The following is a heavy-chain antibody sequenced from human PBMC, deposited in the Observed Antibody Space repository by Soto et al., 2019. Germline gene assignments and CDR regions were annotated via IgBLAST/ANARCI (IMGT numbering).Heavy chain of an antibody. CDR2: MNPNSGNT. Sequence: ASVTVSCQASGYTFTSYDINWVRQATGQGLEWMGWMNPNSGNTGYAQKFQGRVTMTRNTSISTAYMELSSLRSEDTAVYYCARPYCGGGSCYSGTVDYWGQGTLVTVSS. CDR1: GYTFTSYD. V-gene: IGHV1-8*01. CDR3: ARPYCGGGSCYSGTVDY. J-gene: IGHJ4*02. D-gene: IGHD2-15*01.